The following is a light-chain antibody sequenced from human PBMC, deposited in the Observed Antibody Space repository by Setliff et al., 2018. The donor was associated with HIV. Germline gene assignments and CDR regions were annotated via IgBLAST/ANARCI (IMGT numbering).Light chain of an antibody. Sequence: QSALAQPASVSGSPGQSITISCTGTSSDVAGYNYVAWYQHHPGKAPKLLIYDVSQRPSGVSKRFSGSKSGNTASLTISGLQAEDEAEYYCSSYTGSSTVVFGTGTKVTVL. CDR2: DVS. V-gene: IGLV2-14*03. CDR1: SSDVAGYNY. CDR3: SSYTGSSTVV. J-gene: IGLJ1*01.